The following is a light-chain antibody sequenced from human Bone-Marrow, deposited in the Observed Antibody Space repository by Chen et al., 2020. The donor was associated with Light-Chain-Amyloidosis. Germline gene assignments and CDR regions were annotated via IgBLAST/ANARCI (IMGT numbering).Light chain of an antibody. Sequence: YELTQPHSMTAAPRQKARNNCSGDALPTKYAYWYQQKIDQDPVLIIHRDTERPSWISERFSGSSSGTTATLTISGVQAEDEADYHCQSADSSVTYEVIFGGGTKLTVL. CDR2: RDT. J-gene: IGLJ2*01. CDR3: QSADSSVTYEVI. V-gene: IGLV3-25*03. CDR1: ALPTKY.